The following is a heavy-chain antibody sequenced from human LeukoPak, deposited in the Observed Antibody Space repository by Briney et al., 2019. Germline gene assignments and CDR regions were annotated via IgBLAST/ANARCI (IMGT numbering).Heavy chain of an antibody. CDR1: GFTFSSYA. CDR3: VKDMSAFDF. J-gene: IGHJ3*01. CDR2: IRSDGTIT. Sequence: GGSLRLSCAASGFTFSSYAMHWVRQAPGKGLEWVSFIRSDGTITYYSDSVEGRFTISRDNSKNTLSLDMNSLRAEDTAVYFCVKDMSAFDFWGQGIMVTVSS. V-gene: IGHV3-30*02. D-gene: IGHD3-16*01.